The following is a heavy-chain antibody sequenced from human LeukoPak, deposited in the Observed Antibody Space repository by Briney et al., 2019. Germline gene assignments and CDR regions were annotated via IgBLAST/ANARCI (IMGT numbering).Heavy chain of an antibody. D-gene: IGHD6-6*01. CDR3: ALYSSSSVWDY. CDR2: IYHSGST. V-gene: IGHV4-30-2*01. CDR1: GGSISSGGYY. Sequence: PSETLSLTCTVSGGSISSGGYYWSWIRQPPGKGLEWIGYIYHSGSTYYNPSLKSRVTISVDRSKNQFSLKLSSVTAADTAVYYCALYSSSSVWDYWGQGTLVTVSS. J-gene: IGHJ4*02.